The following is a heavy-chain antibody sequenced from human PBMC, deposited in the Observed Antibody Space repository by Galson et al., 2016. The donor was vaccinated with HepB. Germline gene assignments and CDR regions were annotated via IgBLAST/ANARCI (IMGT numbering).Heavy chain of an antibody. CDR1: GFTFSTYE. J-gene: IGHJ5*02. V-gene: IGHV3-48*03. D-gene: IGHD2-2*01. Sequence: SLRLSCAASGFTFSTYEMHWVRQAPGKGLEWVSYISGSGSTIYYADSVKGRFTISRDNAKNSLYLQMNSLRAEDTAVYHCSTSAKIPVGFDPWGPGTLVTVSS. CDR3: STSAKIPVGFDP. CDR2: ISGSGSTI.